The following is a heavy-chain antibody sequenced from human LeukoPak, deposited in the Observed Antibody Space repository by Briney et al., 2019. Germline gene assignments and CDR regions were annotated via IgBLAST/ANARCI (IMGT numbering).Heavy chain of an antibody. CDR3: LLYCGGDCYSLPTFDP. CDR2: INPNSGGT. Sequence: ASVKVSCKASGYTFTGYYMHWVRQAPGQGLEWMGWINPNSGGTNYAQKFQGRVTMTGDTSISTAYMELSRLRSDDTAVYYCLLYCGGDCYSLPTFDPWGQGTLVTVSS. D-gene: IGHD2-21*02. V-gene: IGHV1-2*02. CDR1: GYTFTGYY. J-gene: IGHJ5*02.